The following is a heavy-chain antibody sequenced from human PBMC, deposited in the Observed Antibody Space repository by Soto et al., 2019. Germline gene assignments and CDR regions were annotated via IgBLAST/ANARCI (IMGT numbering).Heavy chain of an antibody. CDR1: GGALIGYY. V-gene: IGHV4-34*01. Sequence: SETLSLTCAVYGGALIGYYCILIRQPPMKALEWIGEFNHSGDTNYNPSLKSRVTISVDTSKNQLFLNLSSVTAADTAMYYCARHHVRGRTIAGAAEFWGQGTLVTVSS. J-gene: IGHJ4*02. D-gene: IGHD1-26*01. CDR2: FNHSGDT. CDR3: ARHHVRGRTIAGAAEF.